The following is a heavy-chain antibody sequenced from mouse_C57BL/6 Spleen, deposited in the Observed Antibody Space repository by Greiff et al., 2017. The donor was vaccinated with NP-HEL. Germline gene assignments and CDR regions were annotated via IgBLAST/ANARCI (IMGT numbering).Heavy chain of an antibody. Sequence: VQLKESGPVLVKPGASVKMSCKASGYTFTDYYMNWVKQSHGKSLEWIGVINPYNGGTSYNQKFKGKATLTVDKSSSTAYMELNSLTSEDSAVYYCARRDYGSSYGYYAMDYWGQGTSVTVSS. CDR1: GYTFTDYY. J-gene: IGHJ4*01. CDR2: INPYNGGT. CDR3: ARRDYGSSYGYYAMDY. D-gene: IGHD1-1*01. V-gene: IGHV1-19*01.